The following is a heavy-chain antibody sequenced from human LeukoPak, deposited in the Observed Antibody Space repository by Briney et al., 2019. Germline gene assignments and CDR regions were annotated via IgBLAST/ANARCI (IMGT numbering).Heavy chain of an antibody. Sequence: SETLSLTCTVSGGSISSTSYYWGWIRQPPGKGLVWIGTIYYSGSTYYNPSLKSRVTISADTSKNQFSLKLSSVTAADTAVYYCARELGEDFICSSTSCYISWFDPWGQGTLVTVSS. V-gene: IGHV4-39*07. J-gene: IGHJ5*02. CDR2: IYYSGST. CDR3: ARELGEDFICSSTSCYISWFDP. D-gene: IGHD2-2*02. CDR1: GGSISSTSYY.